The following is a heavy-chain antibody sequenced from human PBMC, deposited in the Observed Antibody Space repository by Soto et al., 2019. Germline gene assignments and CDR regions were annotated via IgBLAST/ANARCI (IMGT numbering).Heavy chain of an antibody. CDR1: GFTFSSYG. CDR2: ISYDGSNK. V-gene: IGHV3-30*18. J-gene: IGHJ4*02. Sequence: GGSLRLSCAASGFTFSSYGMHWVRQAPGKGLEWVAVISYDGSNKYYADSVKGRFTISRDNSKNTLYLQMNSLRAEDTAVYYCAKDGPKGLQLAFDYWGQGTLVTVSS. D-gene: IGHD6-13*01. CDR3: AKDGPKGLQLAFDY.